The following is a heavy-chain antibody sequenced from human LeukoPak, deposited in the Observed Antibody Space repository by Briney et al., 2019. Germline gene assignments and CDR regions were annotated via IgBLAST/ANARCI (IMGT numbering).Heavy chain of an antibody. D-gene: IGHD6-13*01. CDR3: ARIISSWVYFDY. V-gene: IGHV3-66*01. Sequence: GGTLRLSCAASGFTVSSNYMSWVRQAPGKGLEWVSVIYSGGSTYYADSVKGRFTISRDNSKNTLYLQMNSLRAEDTAVYYCARIISSWVYFDYWGQGTLVTVSS. J-gene: IGHJ4*02. CDR1: GFTVSSNY. CDR2: IYSGGST.